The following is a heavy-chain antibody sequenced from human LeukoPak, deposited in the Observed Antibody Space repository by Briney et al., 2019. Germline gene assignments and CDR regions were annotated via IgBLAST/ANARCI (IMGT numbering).Heavy chain of an antibody. D-gene: IGHD6-13*01. J-gene: IGHJ4*02. CDR2: ISSSSSYI. V-gene: IGHV3-21*01. Sequence: PGGSLRLSCAASGSTFSSYSMNWVRQAPGKGLEWVSSISSSSSYIYYADSVKGRFTISRDNAKNSLYLQMNSLRAEDTAVYYCARDQIAAAGTGFDYWGQGTLVTVSS. CDR3: ARDQIAAAGTGFDY. CDR1: GSTFSSYS.